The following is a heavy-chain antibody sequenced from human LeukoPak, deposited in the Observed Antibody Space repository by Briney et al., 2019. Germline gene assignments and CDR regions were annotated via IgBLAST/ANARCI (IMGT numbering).Heavy chain of an antibody. CDR3: ARVRWELHYFDY. D-gene: IGHD1-26*01. CDR1: GGSFSGYY. V-gene: IGHV4-34*01. CDR2: INHSGST. Sequence: KASETLSLTCAVYGGSFSGYYWSWIRQPPGKGLEWIGEINHSGSTNYNPSLKSRVTISVDTSKNQFPLKLSSVTAADTAVYYCARVRWELHYFDYWGQGTLVTVSS. J-gene: IGHJ4*02.